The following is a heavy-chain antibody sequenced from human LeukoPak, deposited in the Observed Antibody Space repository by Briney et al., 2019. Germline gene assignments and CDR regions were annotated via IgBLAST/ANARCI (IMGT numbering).Heavy chain of an antibody. CDR3: AREGHYYDSSGYSDDAFDI. CDR1: GGSISSYY. J-gene: IGHJ3*02. D-gene: IGHD3-22*01. Sequence: SETLSLTCTVSGGSISSYYWSWIRQPPGKGLEWIGYIYYSGSTKYKPSLKSRVTISVDTSKNQFSLKLSSVTAADTAVYYCAREGHYYDSSGYSDDAFDIWGQGTMVTVSS. CDR2: IYYSGST. V-gene: IGHV4-59*01.